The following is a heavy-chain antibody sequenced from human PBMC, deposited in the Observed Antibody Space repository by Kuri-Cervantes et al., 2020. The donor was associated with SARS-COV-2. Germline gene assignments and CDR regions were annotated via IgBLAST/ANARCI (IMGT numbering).Heavy chain of an antibody. Sequence: SVKVSCKASGGTFSSYAISWVRQAPGQGLEWMGRIIPILGTANYAQKFQGRVTITADKSTSTAYMELSSLRSEDTAVYYCAREIYDFWSGSVNRHYYYYMDVWGKGTTVTVSS. V-gene: IGHV1-69*04. D-gene: IGHD3-3*01. CDR3: AREIYDFWSGSVNRHYYYYMDV. J-gene: IGHJ6*03. CDR2: IIPILGTA. CDR1: GGTFSSYA.